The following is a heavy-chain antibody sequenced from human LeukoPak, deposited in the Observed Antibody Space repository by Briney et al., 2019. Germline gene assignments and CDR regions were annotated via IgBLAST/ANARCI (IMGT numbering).Heavy chain of an antibody. CDR3: ARYSGSYSGFDY. V-gene: IGHV4-59*08. CDR1: GGSISSYY. Sequence: SETLSLTCTVSGGSISSYYWGWIRQPPGKGLEWIGYIYYSGSINYNPSLKSRVTISVDTSKNQFSLKLRSVTAADTAVYYCARYSGSYSGFDYWGQGTLVTVSS. CDR2: IYYSGSI. D-gene: IGHD1-26*01. J-gene: IGHJ4*02.